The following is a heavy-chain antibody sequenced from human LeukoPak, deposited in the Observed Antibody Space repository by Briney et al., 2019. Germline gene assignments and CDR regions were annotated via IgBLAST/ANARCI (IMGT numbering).Heavy chain of an antibody. CDR2: ISSSGSTI. Sequence: GGSLRLSCAASGFTFSSYEMNWVRQAPGEGLEWVSYISSSGSTIYYADSVKGRFTISRDNAKNSLYLQMNSLRAEDTAVYYCARSADYYYYYYYMDVWGKGTTVTVSS. CDR3: ARSADYYYYYYYMDV. CDR1: GFTFSSYE. V-gene: IGHV3-48*03. J-gene: IGHJ6*03. D-gene: IGHD3-3*01.